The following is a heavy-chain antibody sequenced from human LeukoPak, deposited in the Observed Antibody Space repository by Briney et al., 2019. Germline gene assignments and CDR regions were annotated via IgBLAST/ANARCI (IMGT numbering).Heavy chain of an antibody. Sequence: GRSLRLSCEVSGFIFSTYGMHWVRQAPGKGLEWVAVISYDGSNRYYADSVKGRFTISRDNPKKTLYLEMNSLRAEDTAVYYCAKDTRAMIAFGGLIHPHYWGQGTPVTVSS. CDR2: ISYDGSNR. J-gene: IGHJ4*02. CDR3: AKDTRAMIAFGGLIHPHY. CDR1: GFIFSTYG. D-gene: IGHD3-16*01. V-gene: IGHV3-30*18.